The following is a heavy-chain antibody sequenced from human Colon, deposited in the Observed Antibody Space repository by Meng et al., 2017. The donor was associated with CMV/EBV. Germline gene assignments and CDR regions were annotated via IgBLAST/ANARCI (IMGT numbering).Heavy chain of an antibody. CDR3: ARADPSEDIVVVPAAIG. CDR2: ISSSSSTI. CDR1: GFTFSSYS. Sequence: GESLKISCAASGFTFSSYSMNWVRQAPGKGLEWVSYISSSSSTIYYADSVKGRFTISRDNAKNSLYLQMNRLRAEDTAVYYCARADPSEDIVVVPAAIGWGQGTLVTVSS. D-gene: IGHD2-2*01. J-gene: IGHJ4*02. V-gene: IGHV3-48*04.